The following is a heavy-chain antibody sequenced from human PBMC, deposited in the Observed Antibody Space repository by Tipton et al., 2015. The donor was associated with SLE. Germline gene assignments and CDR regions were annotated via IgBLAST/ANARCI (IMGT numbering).Heavy chain of an antibody. CDR2: IQSDGSKT. CDR1: GSMLNHDA. V-gene: IGHV3-30-3*01. CDR3: ARGRDHCFDF. J-gene: IGHJ4*02. D-gene: IGHD2-15*01. Sequence: SLRLSCAVSGSMLNHDAVDWVRQAPGKGLEWVAFIQSDGSKTSYADSGRGRFTISRDISKNTASLQMNSLTPEDTAVYYCARGRDHCFDFWGQGTLVTVSS.